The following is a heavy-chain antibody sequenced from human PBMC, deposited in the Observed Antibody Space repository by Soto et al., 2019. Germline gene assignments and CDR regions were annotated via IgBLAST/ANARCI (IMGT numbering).Heavy chain of an antibody. D-gene: IGHD4-17*01. CDR3: ASTTTVRNYFDY. V-gene: IGHV4-34*01. CDR2: INHSGST. CDR1: GGSFSGYY. Sequence: QVQLQQWGAGLLKPSETLSLTCAVYGGSFSGYYWSWIRQPPGKGLEWIGEINHSGSTNYNPSLKSRVTISVDKSKNQFSLKLSSVTAADTAVYYCASTTTVRNYFDYWGQGTLVTVSS. J-gene: IGHJ4*02.